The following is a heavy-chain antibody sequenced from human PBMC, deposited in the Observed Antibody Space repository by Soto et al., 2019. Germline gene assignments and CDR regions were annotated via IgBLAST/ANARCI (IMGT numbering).Heavy chain of an antibody. CDR3: ARGSAYFYDRSCYTPGKGYFAF. V-gene: IGHV1-69*04. D-gene: IGHD3-22*01. Sequence: QVQLVQSGAEVKKPGSSVKVSCKASGGTFSSYAISWVRQAPRHGLEWMVRIIPILGIANYAPKFQCRVTSTTEKSRSTADMELSSVRSEDTDVYYCARGSAYFYDRSCYTPGKGYFAFWGQGTLVTVSS. CDR1: GGTFSSYA. CDR2: IIPILGIA. J-gene: IGHJ4*02.